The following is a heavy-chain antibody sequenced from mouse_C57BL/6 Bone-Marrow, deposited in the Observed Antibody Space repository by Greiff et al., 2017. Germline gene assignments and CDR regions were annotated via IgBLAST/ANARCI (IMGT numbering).Heavy chain of an antibody. Sequence: EVMLVESGGDLVKPGGSLKLSCAASGFTFSSYGMSWVRQTPARRLEWVATISSGGRCTHYPDSVKGRFTISRDNAKNTLYLQMGSLESEDTAMYYCARPFLGFAYWGQGTLVTVSA. J-gene: IGHJ3*01. CDR3: ARPFLGFAY. CDR1: GFTFSSYG. V-gene: IGHV5-6*01. CDR2: ISSGGRCT.